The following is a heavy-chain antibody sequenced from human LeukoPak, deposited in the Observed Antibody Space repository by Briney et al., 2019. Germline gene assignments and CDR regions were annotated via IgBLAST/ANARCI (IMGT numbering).Heavy chain of an antibody. CDR1: GGSISGTNW. Sequence: SETLSLTCGVSGGSISGTNWWSWVRQPPGEGLEWIGEISLAGQTNYNPSLNGRVTMSLDKSSNQLSLHLTSVTAADTATYFCSGESGPFCPFGYWGQGTLVIVSS. J-gene: IGHJ4*02. V-gene: IGHV4/OR15-8*02. D-gene: IGHD1-26*01. CDR2: ISLAGQT. CDR3: SGESGPFCPFGY.